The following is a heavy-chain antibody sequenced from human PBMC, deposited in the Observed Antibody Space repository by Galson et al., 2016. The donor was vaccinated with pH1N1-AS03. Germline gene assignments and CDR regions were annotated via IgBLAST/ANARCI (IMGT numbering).Heavy chain of an antibody. CDR3: ARRPTGLDY. Sequence: ETLSLTCTVSTGSFRGAYWAWIRQPPGKGLEWIGEIILCRCNDCIHGENTKYAPSLKSRVTISIDTSRNQLSLTLTSVTAADTAVYYCARRPTGLDYWGPGSLVTVSS. CDR1: TGSFRGAY. CDR2: IILCRCNDCIHGENT. J-gene: IGHJ4*02. V-gene: IGHV4-34*12.